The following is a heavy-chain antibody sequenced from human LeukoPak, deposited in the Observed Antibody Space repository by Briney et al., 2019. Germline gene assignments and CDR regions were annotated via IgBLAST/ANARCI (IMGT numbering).Heavy chain of an antibody. CDR3: ARDLGSSGYRY. CDR1: GFTFSSYA. J-gene: IGHJ4*02. CDR2: ISYDGSNK. V-gene: IGHV3-30*01. Sequence: GGSLRLSCAASGFTFSSYAMHWVRQAPGKGLEWVAVISYDGSNKYYADSVKGRFTISRDNSKNTLYLQMNSLRAEDTAVYYCARDLGSSGYRYWGQGTLVTVSS. D-gene: IGHD3-22*01.